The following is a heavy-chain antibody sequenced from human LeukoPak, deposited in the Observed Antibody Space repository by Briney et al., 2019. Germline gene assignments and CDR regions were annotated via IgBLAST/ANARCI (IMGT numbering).Heavy chain of an antibody. CDR1: GYTFTGYY. CDR3: ARDVQDRVAGNSELVY. CDR2: MNPNSGNT. V-gene: IGHV1-8*02. J-gene: IGHJ4*02. D-gene: IGHD6-19*01. Sequence: ASVKVSCKASGYTFTGYYMHWVRQAPGQGLEWMGWMNPNSGNTGYAQKFQGRVTMTRNTSISTAYMELSSLRSEDTAVYYCARDVQDRVAGNSELVYWGQGTLVTVSS.